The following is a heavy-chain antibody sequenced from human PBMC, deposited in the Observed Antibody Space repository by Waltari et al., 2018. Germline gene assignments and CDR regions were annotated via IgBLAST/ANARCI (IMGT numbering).Heavy chain of an antibody. D-gene: IGHD6-19*01. Sequence: VQLVESGGGLVQPGGSLRLSCAASGFTFSSYWMHWVRQAPGKGLVWVSRINSDGSSTSYADSVKGRFTISRDNAKNTLYLQMNSLRAEDTAVYHCARGGATSSGWQEYFQHWGQGTLVTVSS. CDR1: GFTFSSYW. CDR2: INSDGSST. V-gene: IGHV3-74*01. J-gene: IGHJ1*01. CDR3: ARGGATSSGWQEYFQH.